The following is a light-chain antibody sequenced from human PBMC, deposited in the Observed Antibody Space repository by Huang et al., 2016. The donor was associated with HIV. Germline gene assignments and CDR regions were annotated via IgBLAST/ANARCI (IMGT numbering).Light chain of an antibody. Sequence: DIQMTQSPSTLSASVGARVTITCRASQSISSWLAWYQQKPGKAPKRLIYKASSLERGVPSRFSGSGSGTEFTLTISSLQPDDFATYYCQQYNSYWTFGQGTKVEIK. V-gene: IGKV1-5*03. J-gene: IGKJ1*01. CDR3: QQYNSYWT. CDR1: QSISSW. CDR2: KAS.